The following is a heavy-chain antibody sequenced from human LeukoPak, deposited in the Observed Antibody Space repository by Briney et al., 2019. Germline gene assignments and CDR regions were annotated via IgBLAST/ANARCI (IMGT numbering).Heavy chain of an antibody. CDR1: GGSFSGYY. J-gene: IGHJ4*02. V-gene: IGHV4-34*01. D-gene: IGHD3-3*01. CDR3: ARHFAHVNLPLTIFGVPHWGGFDY. CDR2: INHSGST. Sequence: SETLSPTCAVYGGSFSGYYWSWSRQPPGKGLEWIGEINHSGSTNYNPSLKSRVTISVDTSKNQFSLKLSSVTAADTAVYYCARHFAHVNLPLTIFGVPHWGGFDYWGQGTLVTVSS.